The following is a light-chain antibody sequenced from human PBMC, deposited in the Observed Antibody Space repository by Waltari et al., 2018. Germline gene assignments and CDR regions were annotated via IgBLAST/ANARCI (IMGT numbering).Light chain of an antibody. V-gene: IGLV2-23*01. Sequence: QSALTQPASVSGSPGQSITISCPGTSSDVRGYNLVSWYQQHPGKAPKPMIYEGSKRPSGVSNRFSGSKSGNTASLTISGLQAEDEADYYCCSYAGSGTMVFGGGTKLTVL. CDR1: SSDVRGYNL. CDR2: EGS. J-gene: IGLJ2*01. CDR3: CSYAGSGTMV.